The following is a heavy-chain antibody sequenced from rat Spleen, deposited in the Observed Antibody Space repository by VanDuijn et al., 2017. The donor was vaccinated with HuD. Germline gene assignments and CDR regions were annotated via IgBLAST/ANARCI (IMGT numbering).Heavy chain of an antibody. V-gene: IGHV5-19*01. CDR2: ISPSGGST. D-gene: IGHD1-6*01. J-gene: IGHJ3*01. CDR1: GFAFRNYG. Sequence: EVQLVESGGGLVEPGRSLKLSCAASGFAFRNYGMHWIRQAPTKGLEWVASISPSGGSTYYPDSVKGRFTLSRDNAKSTLYLQMDSLTSEDTATYYCATGPRILRLDWFAYWGQGTLVTVSS. CDR3: ATGPRILRLDWFAY.